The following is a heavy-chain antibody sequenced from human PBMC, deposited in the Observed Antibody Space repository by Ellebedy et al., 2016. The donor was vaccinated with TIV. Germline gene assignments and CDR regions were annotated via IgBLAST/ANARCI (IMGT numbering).Heavy chain of an antibody. J-gene: IGHJ3*01. CDR1: GTTTFLHYG. CDR3: AREGEGSNWGLVWGSLDV. V-gene: IGHV1-18*01. CDR2: ITPSNGKT. Sequence: AASVKVSCKTSGTTTFLHYGISWVRQAPGQGLQWMGWITPSNGKTKYLQSLEGRVTMTTDTATNTVYMELRRLTTDDTAVYYCAREGEGSNWGLVWGSLDVWGQGTLVTVSS. D-gene: IGHD3-16*01.